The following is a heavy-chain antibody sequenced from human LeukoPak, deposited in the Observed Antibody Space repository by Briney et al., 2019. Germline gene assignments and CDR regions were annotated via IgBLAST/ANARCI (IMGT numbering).Heavy chain of an antibody. J-gene: IGHJ5*02. V-gene: IGHV1-18*01. D-gene: IGHD3-10*01. CDR1: GYTFTSYG. CDR3: ARDRRNYGSGSYLSFDP. CDR2: ISAYNGNT. Sequence: GASVKVSCKASGYTFTSYGISWVRQAPGQGLEWMGWISAYNGNTNYAQKLQGRVTMTTDTSTSTAYMELRSLRSDDTAVYYCARDRRNYGSGSYLSFDPWGQGTLVTVSS.